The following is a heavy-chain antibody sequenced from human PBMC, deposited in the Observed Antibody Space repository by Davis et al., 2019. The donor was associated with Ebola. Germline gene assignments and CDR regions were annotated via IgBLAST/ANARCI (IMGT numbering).Heavy chain of an antibody. J-gene: IGHJ4*02. CDR2: IRYDGSDK. CDR1: GFSFSNYG. V-gene: IGHV3-30*02. CDR3: AKALNQWVDYYFDY. D-gene: IGHD6-19*01. Sequence: GGSLRLSCAASGFSFSNYGMHWVRQAPGKGLEWVAFIRYDGSDKYYADSVKGRFTISRDNSKNTLYLQMNSLRAGDTAVYYCAKALNQWVDYYFDYWGQGTLVTVSS.